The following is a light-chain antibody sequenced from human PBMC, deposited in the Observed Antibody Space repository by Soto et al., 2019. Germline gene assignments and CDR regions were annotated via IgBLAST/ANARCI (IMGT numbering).Light chain of an antibody. J-gene: IGKJ5*01. Sequence: EIVLTQSPGTLSLSPGERATLSCRASQSVGEKYLAWYQQKPGQAPRLLIYDASSRATDIPDRFSGSGSGTDFTLTISRLEPEDFAVYYCQQYGSSPPITFGQGTRLEIK. V-gene: IGKV3-20*01. CDR2: DAS. CDR1: QSVGEKY. CDR3: QQYGSSPPIT.